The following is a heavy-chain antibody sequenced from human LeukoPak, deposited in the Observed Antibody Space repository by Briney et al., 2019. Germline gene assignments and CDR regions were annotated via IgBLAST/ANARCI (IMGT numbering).Heavy chain of an antibody. Sequence: PGGSLRLSCAASGFTFSSYEMNWVRQAPGKGLEWVSSISSSSSYIYYADSVKGRFTISRDNAKNSLYLQMNSLRAEDTAVYYCWGKGYSGSYSTHDTDIWGQGTMVTVSS. CDR1: GFTFSSYE. J-gene: IGHJ3*02. V-gene: IGHV3-21*01. CDR2: ISSSSSYI. CDR3: WGKGYSGSYSTHDTDI. D-gene: IGHD1-26*01.